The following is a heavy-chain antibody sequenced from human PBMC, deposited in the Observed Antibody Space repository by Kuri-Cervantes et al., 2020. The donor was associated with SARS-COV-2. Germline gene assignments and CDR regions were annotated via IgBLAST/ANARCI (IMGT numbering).Heavy chain of an antibody. J-gene: IGHJ4*02. D-gene: IGHD6-19*01. V-gene: IGHV3-21*01. CDR3: ARNRGSGWPFFDY. Sequence: GGSLRLSCEASGFSIFSYSMNWVRQSPGKGLEWVSSISSSSSYIYYADSVKGRFTISRDNAKNSLYLQMNSLRAEDTAVYYCARNRGSGWPFFDYWGQGTLVTVSS. CDR2: ISSSSSYI. CDR1: GFSIFSYS.